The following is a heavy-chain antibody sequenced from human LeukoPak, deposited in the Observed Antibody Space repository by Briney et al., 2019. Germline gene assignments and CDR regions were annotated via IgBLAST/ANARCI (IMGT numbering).Heavy chain of an antibody. CDR2: ISGSGGNT. J-gene: IGHJ6*03. CDR1: GFTFNGHW. D-gene: IGHD4-17*01. Sequence: GGSLRLSCEASGFTFNGHWMHWVRQAPGKGLEWVSSISGSGGNTYYADSVKGRFTISRDNSKNTLYLQMNSLRAEDTAVYYCAKYYGDYYYYYYMDVWGKGTTVTVSS. CDR3: AKYYGDYYYYYYMDV. V-gene: IGHV3-23*01.